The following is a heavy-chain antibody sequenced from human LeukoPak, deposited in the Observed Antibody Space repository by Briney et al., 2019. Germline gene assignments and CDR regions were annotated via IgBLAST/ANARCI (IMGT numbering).Heavy chain of an antibody. J-gene: IGHJ4*02. Sequence: KTGGSLRLSCAASGFIFSDHYMSWIRQALGKGLEGVAYINSDSTTLYYADSVKGRFTVSRDNAKNSLYLHMNSLGVDDTAVYYCARLRGLIDHWGQGALVTVSS. V-gene: IGHV3-11*01. CDR1: GFIFSDHY. CDR3: ARLRGLIDH. D-gene: IGHD3-10*01. CDR2: INSDSTTL.